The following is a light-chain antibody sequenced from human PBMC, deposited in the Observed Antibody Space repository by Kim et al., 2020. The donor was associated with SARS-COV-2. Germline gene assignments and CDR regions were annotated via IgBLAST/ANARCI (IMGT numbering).Light chain of an antibody. CDR3: SSYTSSNTWV. CDR1: VAYYY. Sequence: VSELPGQSVTSSGVVAYYYVSWYKQHPGKVPKLLISNVNNRPAGVSNRFSGSKSGNTASLTISGLQAEDEADYYCSSYTSSNTWVFGGGTQLTVL. CDR2: NVN. J-gene: IGLJ3*02. V-gene: IGLV2-14*03.